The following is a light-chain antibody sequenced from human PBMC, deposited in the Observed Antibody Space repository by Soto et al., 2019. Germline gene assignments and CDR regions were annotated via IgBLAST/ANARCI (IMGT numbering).Light chain of an antibody. Sequence: QSVLTQPPSASGTPGQRFTIYCSGSSSNIGSNTVNWYQQLPGTAPKLLIYSNNQRPSGVPDRFSGPKSGTSASLAISGLQSEDEADYYCAAWDDSLNGRVFGTGTKVTVL. J-gene: IGLJ1*01. V-gene: IGLV1-44*01. CDR1: SSNIGSNT. CDR2: SNN. CDR3: AAWDDSLNGRV.